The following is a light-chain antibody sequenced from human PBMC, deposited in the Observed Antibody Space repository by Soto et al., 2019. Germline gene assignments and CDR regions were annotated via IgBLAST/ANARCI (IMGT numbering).Light chain of an antibody. J-gene: IGKJ1*01. CDR3: QQYYSTPPA. Sequence: DIVMTQSPDSLAVSLGERATINCKSSQSVLYSSNNKNYLAWYQQKPGQPPKLLIYWACTRESGVPDRFSGSGSGTDFTLTISSLQAEDVAVCYCQQYYSTPPAFGQGTKVEIK. V-gene: IGKV4-1*01. CDR2: WAC. CDR1: QSVLYSSNNKNY.